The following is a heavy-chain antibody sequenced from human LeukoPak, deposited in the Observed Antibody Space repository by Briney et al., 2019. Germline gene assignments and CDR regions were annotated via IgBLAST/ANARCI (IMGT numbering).Heavy chain of an antibody. CDR1: GFTVSTNY. CDR2: IYSRGST. V-gene: IGHV3-66*01. CDR3: ARGGPEDAFDI. Sequence: GGSLRLSCAASGFTVSTNYMSWVRQAPGKGLEWVSVIYSRGSTYYADSVKGRFTISRDNSKNTLYLQMNSLRDEDTALYYCARGGPEDAFDIWGQGTMVIVSS. J-gene: IGHJ3*02. D-gene: IGHD1-14*01.